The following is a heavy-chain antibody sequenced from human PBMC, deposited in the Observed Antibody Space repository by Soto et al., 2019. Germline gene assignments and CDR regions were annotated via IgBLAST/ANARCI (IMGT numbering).Heavy chain of an antibody. D-gene: IGHD4-17*01. CDR2: IRMKPNNYAT. CDR1: GFTVSSYA. V-gene: IGHV3-73*01. CDR3: SRHLSGDYDPPFDY. Sequence: GGSLRRSWAASGFTVSSYAMNWVRQAPGKGLEWVGRIRMKPNNYATEYSESVKGRFTISGDDSRNTAYLQMNSLKIEDTAVYYCSRHLSGDYDPPFDYWGQGTLVTVSS. J-gene: IGHJ4*02.